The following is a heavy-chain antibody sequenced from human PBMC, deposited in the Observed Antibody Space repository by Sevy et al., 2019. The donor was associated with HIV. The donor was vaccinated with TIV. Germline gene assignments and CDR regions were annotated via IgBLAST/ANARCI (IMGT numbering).Heavy chain of an antibody. CDR1: GGSVSSSSYY. D-gene: IGHD1-26*01. V-gene: IGHV4-61*01. J-gene: IGHJ6*02. CDR2: ISYTGTT. CDR3: ARMGGLTDYGMDV. Sequence: SETLSLTCTVSGGSVSSSSYYWTWTRQPPGKGLECIGYISYTGTTNYNPSLKSRVTISVDTSKNQFSLKLSSVTAADTAMYYRARMGGLTDYGMDVWGQGTTVTVSS.